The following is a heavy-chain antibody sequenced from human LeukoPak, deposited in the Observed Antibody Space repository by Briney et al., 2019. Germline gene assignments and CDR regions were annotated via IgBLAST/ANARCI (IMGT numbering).Heavy chain of an antibody. CDR3: ARFDYYDSSGYYAYYFDY. CDR2: IYYSGST. CDR1: GGSISSSSYY. V-gene: IGHV4-39*01. D-gene: IGHD3-22*01. J-gene: IGHJ4*02. Sequence: SETLSLTCTVSGGSISSSSYYWGWIRQPPGKGLEWIGSIYYSGSTYYNPSLNSRVTISVDTSKNQLSLKLSSVTAADTAVYYCARFDYYDSSGYYAYYFDYWGQGTLVTVSS.